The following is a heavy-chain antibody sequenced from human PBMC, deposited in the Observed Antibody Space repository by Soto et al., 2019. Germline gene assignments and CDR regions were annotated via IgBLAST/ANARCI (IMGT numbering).Heavy chain of an antibody. Sequence: SETLSLTCTVSGGSISDYYWSWIRQPPGKGLEWIGYIYYSGPTKYNPSLKSRVTISVDTSKNRFSLKLSSVTAADTAVYHCARGLAGYQLPIDYWGQGALVTVSS. D-gene: IGHD2-2*01. V-gene: IGHV4-59*08. CDR1: GGSISDYY. J-gene: IGHJ4*02. CDR3: ARGLAGYQLPIDY. CDR2: IYYSGPT.